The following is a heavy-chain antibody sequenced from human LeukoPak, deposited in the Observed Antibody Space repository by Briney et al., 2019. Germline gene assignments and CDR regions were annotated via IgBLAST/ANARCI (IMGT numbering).Heavy chain of an antibody. CDR1: GGSFSGYY. V-gene: IGHV4-30-4*01. D-gene: IGHD2-2*01. J-gene: IGHJ6*03. CDR3: ARERVVVGDYYMDV. CDR2: IYYSGST. Sequence: SETLSLTCAVYGGSFSGYYWSWIRQPPGKGLEWIGYIYYSGSTYYNPSLQSRVTVSVDTSKNQFSLKLSSVTAADTAVYYCARERVVVGDYYMDVWGKGTTVTVS.